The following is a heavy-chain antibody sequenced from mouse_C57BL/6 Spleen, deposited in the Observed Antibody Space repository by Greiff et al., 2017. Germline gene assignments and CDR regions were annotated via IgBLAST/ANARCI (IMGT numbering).Heavy chain of an antibody. J-gene: IGHJ1*03. CDR3: ERQNYYYSTWYFDV. CDR2: ISSGGSYT. D-gene: IGHD2-4*01. Sequence: EVMLVESGGDLVKPGGSLKLSCAASGFTFSSYGMSWVRQTPDKRLEWVATISSGGSYTYYPDSVKGRVTISRDNAKNTLYLQMSSRKSEDTAMYDCERQNYYYSTWYFDVWGTGTTVTVSS. V-gene: IGHV5-6*01. CDR1: GFTFSSYG.